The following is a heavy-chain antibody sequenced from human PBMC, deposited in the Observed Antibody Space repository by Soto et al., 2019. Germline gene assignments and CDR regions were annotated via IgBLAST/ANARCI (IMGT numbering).Heavy chain of an antibody. CDR3: VGGSYNSDRVRHYLGFFGT. D-gene: IGHD1-1*01. J-gene: IGHJ1*01. CDR1: GFSFKIFA. Sequence: PAGSLRLSCAASGFSFKIFALHWVRQTPGKGLEWVSSICSDGSDRQHADSVKGRFTISRDNSKNMLSLQMNVLRAEDTAIDYCVGGSYNSDRVRHYLGFFGTWGQGTLVTVSS. CDR2: ICSDGSDR. V-gene: IGHV3-33*01.